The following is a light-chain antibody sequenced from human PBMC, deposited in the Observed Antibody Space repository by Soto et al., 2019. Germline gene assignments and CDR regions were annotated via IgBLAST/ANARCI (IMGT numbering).Light chain of an antibody. CDR2: HAS. J-gene: IGKJ2*01. Sequence: DIQMTQPSTLSASVGDRVTLHCRASQSLSTYLAWYQQKPGKAPKVLIYHASNLESGVPARFSGGGSGTEFTLTISSLQPDDFATYYCQQYYMYSYTFGQGTKL. V-gene: IGKV1-5*01. CDR3: QQYYMYSYT. CDR1: QSLSTY.